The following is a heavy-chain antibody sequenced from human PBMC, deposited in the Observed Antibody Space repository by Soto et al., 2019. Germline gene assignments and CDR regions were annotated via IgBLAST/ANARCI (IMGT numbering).Heavy chain of an antibody. CDR1: GYTFTGYY. Sequence: ASVKVSCKVSGYTFTGYYIHWVRQAPGQGLEWMGWINPNSGGTNYAQKFQGWVTMTRDTSISTAYMELSRLRSDDTAVYYCARAPRSSYSSGWSWFDPWGQGTLVTVSS. CDR2: INPNSGGT. J-gene: IGHJ5*02. D-gene: IGHD6-19*01. CDR3: ARAPRSSYSSGWSWFDP. V-gene: IGHV1-2*04.